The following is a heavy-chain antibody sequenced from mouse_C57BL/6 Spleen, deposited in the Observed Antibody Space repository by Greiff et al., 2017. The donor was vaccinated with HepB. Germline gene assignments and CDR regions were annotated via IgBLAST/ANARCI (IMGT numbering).Heavy chain of an antibody. Sequence: EVHLVESGGGLVKPGGSLKLSCAASGFTFSSYAMSWVRQTPEKRLEWVATISDGGSYTYYPDNVKGRFTISRDNAKNNLYLQMSHLKSEDTAMYYCARITTGFAYWGQGTPVTVSA. D-gene: IGHD1-1*01. V-gene: IGHV5-4*01. J-gene: IGHJ3*01. CDR1: GFTFSSYA. CDR3: ARITTGFAY. CDR2: ISDGGSYT.